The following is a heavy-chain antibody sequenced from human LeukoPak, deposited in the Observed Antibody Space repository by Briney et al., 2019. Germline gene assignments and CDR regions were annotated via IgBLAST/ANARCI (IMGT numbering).Heavy chain of an antibody. J-gene: IGHJ4*02. CDR2: MYYTGST. D-gene: IGHD3-10*01. V-gene: IGHV4-30-4*01. CDR1: GVSVSSGDYY. Sequence: PSQTLSLTCTVSGVSVSSGDYYWSWIRQPPGKGLEWIGYMYYTGSTYYNPSLKSRVTISIDTSKNQFSLNLSSVTAADTAVCYCARVRIYGSGTYYHDYWGQGTLVTVSS. CDR3: ARVRIYGSGTYYHDY.